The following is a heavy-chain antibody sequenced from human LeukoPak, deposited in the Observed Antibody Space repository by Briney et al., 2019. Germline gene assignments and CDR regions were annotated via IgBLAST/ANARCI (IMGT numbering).Heavy chain of an antibody. CDR1: GFTFSSYA. D-gene: IGHD2/OR15-2a*01. CDR3: ARGDTSLQRNDALDI. J-gene: IGHJ3*02. V-gene: IGHV3-21*01. Sequence: GGSLRLSCAASGFTFSSYAMNWVRQAPGKGLEWVSSISLASNDIYYAASVRGRFIISRDNAKNLLSLQMNSLRAEDTALYYCARGDTSLQRNDALDIWGQGTMVSVSS. CDR2: ISLASNDI.